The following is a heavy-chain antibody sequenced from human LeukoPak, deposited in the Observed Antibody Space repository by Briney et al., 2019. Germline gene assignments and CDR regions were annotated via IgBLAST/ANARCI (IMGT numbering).Heavy chain of an antibody. V-gene: IGHV3-20*04. CDR2: INWNSGNT. CDR1: GFTFHDYG. D-gene: IGHD2-2*01. Sequence: GGSLRLSCAASGFTFHDYGMSWVRHVPGKGLEWVSGINWNSGNTGYADSVKGRFTISRDNAKNSLYLQMNDLRAEDTALYYCARAKACSSTTSPSDIWGLGAMVTVSS. CDR3: ARAKACSSTTSPSDI. J-gene: IGHJ3*02.